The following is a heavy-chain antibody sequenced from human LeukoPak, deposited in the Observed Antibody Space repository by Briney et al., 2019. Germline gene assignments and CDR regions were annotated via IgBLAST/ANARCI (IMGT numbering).Heavy chain of an antibody. J-gene: IGHJ4*02. CDR2: INPNHGGT. V-gene: IGHV1-2*02. CDR3: ATLAVAEDY. CDR1: GYTFSDFY. D-gene: IGHD6-19*01. Sequence: VASVKVSCKASGYTFSDFYIHWVRQAPGQGLEWMAWINPNHGGTNFAQKFQGRVTVTRDTSISTAYMELTRVTSDDTAVYYCATLAVAEDYWGQGTLVTVSS.